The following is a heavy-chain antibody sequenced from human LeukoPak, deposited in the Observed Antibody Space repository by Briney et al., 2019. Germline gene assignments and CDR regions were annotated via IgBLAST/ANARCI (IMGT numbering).Heavy chain of an antibody. CDR3: ASPLRGIAARAFDAFDI. CDR2: FDPEDGET. V-gene: IGHV1-24*01. CDR1: GYTLTELS. Sequence: ASVKVSCKVSGYTLTELSMHWVRQAPGKGLEWMGGFDPEDGETIYAQKFQGRVTITADKSTSTAYMELSSLRSEDTAVYYCASPLRGIAARAFDAFDIWGQGTMVTVSS. J-gene: IGHJ3*02. D-gene: IGHD6-6*01.